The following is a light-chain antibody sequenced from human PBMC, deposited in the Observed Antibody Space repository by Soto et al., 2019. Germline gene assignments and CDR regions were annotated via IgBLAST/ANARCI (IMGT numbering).Light chain of an antibody. CDR2: GAS. V-gene: IGKV3-20*01. J-gene: IGKJ4*01. CDR3: QQYSSSPPT. CDR1: QSVSSSY. Sequence: ESVFTQAPGTLSLSPGERATLSCRASQSVSSSYLAWYQQKPGQAPRLLIYGASSRATGIPDRFSGSGSGTDFTLTISRLEPEDFAVYYCQQYSSSPPTCGGGTRMDIK.